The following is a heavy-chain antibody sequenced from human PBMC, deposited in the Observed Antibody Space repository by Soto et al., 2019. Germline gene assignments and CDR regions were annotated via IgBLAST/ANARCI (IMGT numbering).Heavy chain of an antibody. V-gene: IGHV4-59*01. D-gene: IGHD3-10*01. Sequence: SETLSLTCTVSGFYISSYYWSWIRQPPGKGLEWIGYIYYSGSTNYNPSLKSRVTISVDTSKNQFSLKLSSVTAADTAVYYCARVWGYYFDYWGQGTLVTVSS. CDR2: IYYSGST. CDR1: GFYISSYY. J-gene: IGHJ4*02. CDR3: ARVWGYYFDY.